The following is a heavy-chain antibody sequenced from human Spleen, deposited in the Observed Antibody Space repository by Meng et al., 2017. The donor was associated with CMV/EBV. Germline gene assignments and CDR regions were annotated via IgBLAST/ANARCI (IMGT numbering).Heavy chain of an antibody. V-gene: IGHV4-34*01. J-gene: IGHJ2*01. CDR3: ARSVRAGYRYWYFDL. CDR1: GGSFSGYS. CDR2: INHSGST. Sequence: SGGSFSGYSWSWIRQPPGKGLEWIGEINHSGSTNYNPSLKSRVTISVDTSKNQFSLKLNSVTAAETAVYYCARSVRAGYRYWYFDLWGRGTLVTVSS. D-gene: IGHD5-18*01.